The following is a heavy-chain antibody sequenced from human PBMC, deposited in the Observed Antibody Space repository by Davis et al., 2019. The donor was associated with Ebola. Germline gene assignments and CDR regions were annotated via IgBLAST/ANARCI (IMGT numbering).Heavy chain of an antibody. CDR3: AKDLNTVTTPW. D-gene: IGHD4-17*01. CDR1: GFTFSSYR. V-gene: IGHV3-30*18. J-gene: IGHJ4*02. CDR2: ISYDGSNK. Sequence: GESLKISCAASGFTFSSYRMHWVRQAPGKGLEWVAVISYDGSNKYYADSVKVRFTISRDNSKTTLYLQMNSLRAEDTAVYYCAKDLNTVTTPWWGQGSLVSVAS.